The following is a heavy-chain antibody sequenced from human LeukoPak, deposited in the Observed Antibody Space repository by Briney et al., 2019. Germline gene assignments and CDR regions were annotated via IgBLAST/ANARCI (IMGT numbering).Heavy chain of an antibody. CDR2: IDHSGST. CDR3: SRESGAFCPFGY. J-gene: IGHJ4*02. CDR1: GGSFSGYY. Sequence: SETLSLTCAVYGGSFSGYYWSWIRQPPGKGLEWIGEIDHSGSTNYNPSLKSRVTISVDTSKNQFSLNLTSVTAADTAVYYCSRESGAFCPFGYWGQGTLVTVSS. V-gene: IGHV4-34*01. D-gene: IGHD1-26*01.